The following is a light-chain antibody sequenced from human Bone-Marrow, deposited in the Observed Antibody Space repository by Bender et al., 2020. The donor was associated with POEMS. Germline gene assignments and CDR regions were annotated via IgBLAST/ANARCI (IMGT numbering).Light chain of an antibody. V-gene: IGLV3-1*01. CDR3: QAWDSSTVV. J-gene: IGLJ2*01. CDR1: KLGNKY. Sequence: SYDLTQPPSVSVSPGQTASITCSGDKLGNKYVCWYQQKPGQAPVLVLYQDFKRPSGIPERFSGSNSGNTATLTISGTQAMDEADYYCQAWDSSTVVFGGGTKLTVL. CDR2: QDF.